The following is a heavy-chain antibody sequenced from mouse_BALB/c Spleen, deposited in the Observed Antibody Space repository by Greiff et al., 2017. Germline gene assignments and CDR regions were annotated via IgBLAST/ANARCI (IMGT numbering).Heavy chain of an antibody. V-gene: IGHV2-4-1*01. J-gene: IGHJ4*01. D-gene: IGHD1-2*01. CDR1: GFSLTSYG. Sequence: VKLMESGPGLVQPSQSLSITCTVSGFSLTSYGVHWVRQSPGKGLEWLGVIWSGGSTDYNAAFISRLSISKDNSKSQVFFKMNSLQADDTAIYYCARNRDLRLHYAMGYWGQGTSVTVSS. CDR2: IWSGGST. CDR3: ARNRDLRLHYAMGY.